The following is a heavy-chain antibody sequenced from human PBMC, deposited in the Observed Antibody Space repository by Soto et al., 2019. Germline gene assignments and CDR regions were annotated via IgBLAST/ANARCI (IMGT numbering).Heavy chain of an antibody. CDR1: GYTFTGYY. J-gene: IGHJ6*02. Sequence: ASVKVSCKASGYTFTGYYMHWVRQAPGQGLEWMGWINPNSGGTNYAQKFQGWATMTRETSISTAYMELSRLRSDDTAVYYCARAFLNLPTPWGPYYYYYGMDVWGQGTTVTVSS. V-gene: IGHV1-2*04. CDR2: INPNSGGT. CDR3: ARAFLNLPTPWGPYYYYYGMDV. D-gene: IGHD7-27*01.